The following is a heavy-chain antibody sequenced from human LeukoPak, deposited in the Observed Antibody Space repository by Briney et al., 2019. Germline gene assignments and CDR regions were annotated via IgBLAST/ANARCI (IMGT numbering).Heavy chain of an antibody. CDR1: GFTFSSYA. CDR2: IGGSGGST. J-gene: IGHJ4*02. V-gene: IGHV3-23*01. Sequence: QPGRSLRLSCAASGFTFSSYAMSWVRQAPGKGLEWVSAIGGSGGSTYYADSVKGRFTISRDNSKNTLYLQMNTLRAEDTAVYYCVKTASEDIVLVPAAPFDYWGQGTLVTVSS. D-gene: IGHD2-2*01. CDR3: VKTASEDIVLVPAAPFDY.